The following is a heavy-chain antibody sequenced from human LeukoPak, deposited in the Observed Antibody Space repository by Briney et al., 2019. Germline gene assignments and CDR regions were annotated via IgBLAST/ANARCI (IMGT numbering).Heavy chain of an antibody. Sequence: PGRSLRLSCAASGFTFSTYPMHWVRQAPGKGLEWLAVISFDGVNKYYADSVKGGFTISRDNSNNTLYLQVNSLRAEGTAVYYCVRGDVSGGVWGKGTTVTVSS. J-gene: IGHJ6*04. D-gene: IGHD3-10*02. CDR2: ISFDGVNK. CDR3: VRGDVSGGV. V-gene: IGHV3-30-3*01. CDR1: GFTFSTYP.